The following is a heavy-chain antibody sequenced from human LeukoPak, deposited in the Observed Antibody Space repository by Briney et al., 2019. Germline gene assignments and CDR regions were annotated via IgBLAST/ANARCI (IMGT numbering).Heavy chain of an antibody. Sequence: GGSLRLSCAACGFSFSRHGMYWVREAPGKGLEWVAVIWFDGTNKYYADSVKGRFTVSRDNFKNTLNLQMNSLRAEDTAAYYCAREFYDSSGYNYLDSWGQGTLVTVSS. D-gene: IGHD3-22*01. CDR2: IWFDGTNK. V-gene: IGHV3-33*07. CDR1: GFSFSRHG. J-gene: IGHJ4*02. CDR3: AREFYDSSGYNYLDS.